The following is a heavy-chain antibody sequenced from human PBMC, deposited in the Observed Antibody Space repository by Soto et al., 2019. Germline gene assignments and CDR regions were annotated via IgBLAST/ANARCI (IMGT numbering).Heavy chain of an antibody. CDR1: GDTFAFYS. CDR3: ATSYGSGYRAFDY. Sequence: QVQLVQSGAEVKRPGSSVKVSCKASGDTFAFYSINWVRQAHGLGLEWMGRINPILSMSNYAQRFQGRVTMTADKSTSTDYMVLNSVRSEDTAMYYCATSYGSGYRAFDYWGQGALVTVS. CDR2: INPILSMS. V-gene: IGHV1-69*02. J-gene: IGHJ4*02. D-gene: IGHD3-10*01.